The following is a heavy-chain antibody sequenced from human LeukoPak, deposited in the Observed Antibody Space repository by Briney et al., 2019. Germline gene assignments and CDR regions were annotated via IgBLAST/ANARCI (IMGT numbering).Heavy chain of an antibody. D-gene: IGHD5-18*01. Sequence: KPSETLSLTCTVSGGSISSGGYYWSWIRQHPGKGLEWIGYIYYSGSTYYNPSLKSRVTISVDTSKNQFSLKLSSVTAADTAVYYCARDRIQLGGSIDYWGQGTLATVSS. CDR1: GGSISSGGYY. CDR3: ARDRIQLGGSIDY. J-gene: IGHJ4*02. V-gene: IGHV4-31*03. CDR2: IYYSGST.